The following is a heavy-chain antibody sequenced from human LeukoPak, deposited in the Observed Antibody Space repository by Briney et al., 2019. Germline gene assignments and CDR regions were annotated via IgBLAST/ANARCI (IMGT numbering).Heavy chain of an antibody. Sequence: ASAKVSCKASGYTFTYYYIHWMRQAPGQGLEWMGWINTNTGNPTYAQGFTGRFVFSLDTSVSTAYLQISSLKAEDTAVYYCARDPLVYSSGWWGWFDPWGQGTLVTVSS. CDR2: INTNTGNP. V-gene: IGHV7-4-1*02. CDR3: ARDPLVYSSGWWGWFDP. CDR1: GYTFTYYY. J-gene: IGHJ5*02. D-gene: IGHD6-19*01.